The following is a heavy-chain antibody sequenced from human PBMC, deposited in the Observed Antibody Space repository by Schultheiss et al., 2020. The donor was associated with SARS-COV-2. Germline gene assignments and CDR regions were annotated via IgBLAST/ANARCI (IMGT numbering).Heavy chain of an antibody. J-gene: IGHJ6*02. CDR2: ISYDGSNK. CDR1: GFTFSSYA. D-gene: IGHD2-21*02. Sequence: GESLKISCAASGFTFSSYAMHWVRQAPGKGLEWVAVISYDGSNKYYADSVKGRFTISRDNSKNTLYLQMNSLRAEDTAVYYCARGGDPRYYYYGMDVWGQGTTVTVSS. CDR3: ARGGDPRYYYYGMDV. V-gene: IGHV3-30-3*01.